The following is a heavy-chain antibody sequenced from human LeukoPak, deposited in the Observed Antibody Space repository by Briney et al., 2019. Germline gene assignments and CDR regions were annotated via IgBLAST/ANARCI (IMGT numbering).Heavy chain of an antibody. CDR3: ARGLYYYDSSGSDAFDI. CDR2: ISSSSSYI. Sequence: PGGSLRLSCAASGFTFSSYSMNWVRQAPGKGLEWVSSISSSSSYIYYADSAKGRFTISRDNAKNSLYLQMNSLRAEDTAVYYCARGLYYYDSSGSDAFDIWGQGTMVTVSS. CDR1: GFTFSSYS. V-gene: IGHV3-21*01. J-gene: IGHJ3*02. D-gene: IGHD3-22*01.